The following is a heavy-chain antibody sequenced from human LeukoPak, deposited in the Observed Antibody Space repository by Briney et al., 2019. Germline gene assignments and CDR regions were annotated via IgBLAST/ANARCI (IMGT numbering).Heavy chain of an antibody. Sequence: ASVKVSCKVSGYTLTEASVHWVRQAPGQGLEWMGGVDPADSKTVYGQKFQDRVSITEDTSTVTAYMDLSNLRSEDTAVYFCATFSIITGTDSDFWGQGTLVTVSS. CDR1: GYTLTEAS. D-gene: IGHD1-7*01. CDR2: VDPADSKT. CDR3: ATFSIITGTDSDF. J-gene: IGHJ4*02. V-gene: IGHV1-24*01.